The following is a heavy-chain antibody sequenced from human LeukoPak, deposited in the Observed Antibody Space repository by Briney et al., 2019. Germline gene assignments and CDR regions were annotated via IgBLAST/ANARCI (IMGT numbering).Heavy chain of an antibody. CDR2: ISTSGST. V-gene: IGHV4-61*02. D-gene: IGHD5-24*01. Sequence: SETLSLTCTVSGGSISSGSYYWSWLRQPAGKGLEWIGRISTSGSTNYNPALKSRVTMSVDTSKNQFSLKLSSVTAADTALYYCARGIWEMATIPYWYFDIWGRGTLVTVSS. J-gene: IGHJ2*01. CDR1: GGSISSGSYY. CDR3: ARGIWEMATIPYWYFDI.